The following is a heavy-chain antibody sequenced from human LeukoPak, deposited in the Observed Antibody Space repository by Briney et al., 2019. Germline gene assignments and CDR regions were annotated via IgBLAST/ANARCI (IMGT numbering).Heavy chain of an antibody. D-gene: IGHD4-17*01. V-gene: IGHV4-59*01. CDR3: ARGNGDYIEYFQH. CDR1: GGSISTYY. J-gene: IGHJ1*01. Sequence: PSETLSLTCTVSGGSISTYYWSWIRQPPGKGLEWIGCTHYSGSTKYNPSLKSRVTISVDTSKDQFSLRLISVTAADTALYYCARGNGDYIEYFQHWGQGTLVTVSS. CDR2: THYSGST.